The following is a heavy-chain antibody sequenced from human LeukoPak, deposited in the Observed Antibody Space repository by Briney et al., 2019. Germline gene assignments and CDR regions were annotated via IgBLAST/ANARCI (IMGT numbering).Heavy chain of an antibody. CDR3: ANEIRPNDY. CDR2: ISISGSKT. Sequence: GGSLRLSCTASGFSFSGHWMHWARQLPGKGLEWVSAISISGSKTYYADSVKGRFTISRDNSKNTLYLQMNSLRAEDTAVYYCANEIRPNDYWGQGTQVTVSS. V-gene: IGHV3-23*01. CDR1: GFSFSGHW. J-gene: IGHJ4*02. D-gene: IGHD4-17*01.